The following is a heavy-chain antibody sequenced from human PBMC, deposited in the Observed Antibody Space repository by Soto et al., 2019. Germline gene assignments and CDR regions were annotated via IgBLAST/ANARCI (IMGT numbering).Heavy chain of an antibody. CDR2: INPSGST. V-gene: IGHV1-46*03. J-gene: IGHJ4*02. CDR1: GYTFTSYY. Sequence: QVQLVQSGAEVKKPGASVKVSCKASGYTFTSYYMHWVRQAPGQGLEWMGIINPSGSTSYAQKFQGRVTMTRDTSTSTGYMELSSLRSEDTAVYYCARVYCSGGSCYSIDYWGQGTLVTVSS. CDR3: ARVYCSGGSCYSIDY. D-gene: IGHD2-15*01.